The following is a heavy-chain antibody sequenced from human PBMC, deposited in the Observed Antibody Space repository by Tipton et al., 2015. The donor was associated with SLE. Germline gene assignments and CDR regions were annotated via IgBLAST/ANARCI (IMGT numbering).Heavy chain of an antibody. J-gene: IGHJ4*02. CDR1: GYTFTSYG. Sequence: QSGAEVKKPGASVKVSCKASGYTFTSYGISWVRQAPGQGLEWMGWISAYNGNTNYAQKFQGRVTITADKSTSTAYMELSSLRSEDTAVYYCARDRGSNYYGSPFDYWGQGTLVTVSS. V-gene: IGHV1-18*01. CDR3: ARDRGSNYYGSPFDY. D-gene: IGHD3-10*01. CDR2: ISAYNGNT.